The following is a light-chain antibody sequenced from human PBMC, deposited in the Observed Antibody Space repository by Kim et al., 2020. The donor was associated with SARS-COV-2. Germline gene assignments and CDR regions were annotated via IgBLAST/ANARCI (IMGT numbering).Light chain of an antibody. CDR3: QQYNNWPLPCT. V-gene: IGKV3-15*01. Sequence: SPGEGATLSCRASQSFGTNLAWYQQKPGQAPRLLLYGTSIRATGIPARFSGSGSGTEFTFTISSLQSEDFAVYYCQQYNNWPLPCTFGQGTKLEI. CDR2: GTS. CDR1: QSFGTN. J-gene: IGKJ2*02.